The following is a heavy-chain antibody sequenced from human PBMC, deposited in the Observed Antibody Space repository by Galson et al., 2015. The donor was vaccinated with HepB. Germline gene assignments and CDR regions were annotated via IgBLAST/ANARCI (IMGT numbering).Heavy chain of an antibody. Sequence: SLRLSCAASGSTFSSYWMSWVRQAPGKGLEWVANIKQDGSEKYYVDSVKGRFTISRDNAKNSLYLQMNSLRAEDTAVYYCAAARGWQQLVPVYYYYGMDVWGQGTTVTVSS. CDR3: AAARGWQQLVPVYYYYGMDV. J-gene: IGHJ6*02. CDR2: IKQDGSEK. D-gene: IGHD6-13*01. V-gene: IGHV3-7*03. CDR1: GSTFSSYW.